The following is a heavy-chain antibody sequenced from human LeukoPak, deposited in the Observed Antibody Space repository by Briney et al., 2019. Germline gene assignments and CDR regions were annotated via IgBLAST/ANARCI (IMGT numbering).Heavy chain of an antibody. CDR2: ISSSSGYI. CDR1: GFTFNSYS. Sequence: GGSLRLSCAASGFTFNSYSMNWVRQTPGKGLEWVSSISSSSGYINYADSVKGRFTISRDNSKNTLYLQMNSLRAEDTAVYYCARDSNYCSSTSCYTRWFDPWGQGTLVTVSS. V-gene: IGHV3-21*01. D-gene: IGHD2-2*02. CDR3: ARDSNYCSSTSCYTRWFDP. J-gene: IGHJ5*02.